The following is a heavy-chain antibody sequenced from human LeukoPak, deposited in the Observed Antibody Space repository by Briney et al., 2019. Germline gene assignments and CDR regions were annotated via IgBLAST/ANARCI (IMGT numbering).Heavy chain of an antibody. J-gene: IGHJ4*02. D-gene: IGHD6-19*01. Sequence: GGSLRLSCAASGFTFSGYAMSWVRQAPGKGLEWVSAISGSGGSTYYADSVKGRFTISRDNSKNTLYLQMNSLRAEDTAVYYCAKSPRIAVAGTKVIFDYWGQGTLVTVSS. CDR1: GFTFSGYA. CDR2: ISGSGGST. CDR3: AKSPRIAVAGTKVIFDY. V-gene: IGHV3-23*01.